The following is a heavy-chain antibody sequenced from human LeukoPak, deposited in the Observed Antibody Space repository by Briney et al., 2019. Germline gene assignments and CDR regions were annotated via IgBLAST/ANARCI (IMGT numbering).Heavy chain of an antibody. Sequence: SETLSLICAVYGGSFSGYYWSWIRQPPGKGLEWIGSIYYSGSTYYNPSLKSRVTISVDTSKNQFSLKLSSVTAADTAVYYCASDPWRDCSSTSCYGWGQGTLVTVSS. CDR1: GGSFSGYY. V-gene: IGHV4-34*01. CDR3: ASDPWRDCSSTSCYG. D-gene: IGHD2-2*01. CDR2: IYYSGST. J-gene: IGHJ4*02.